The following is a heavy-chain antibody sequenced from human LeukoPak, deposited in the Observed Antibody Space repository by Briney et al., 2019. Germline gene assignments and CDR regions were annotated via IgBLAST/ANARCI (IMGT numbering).Heavy chain of an antibody. Sequence: GGSLRLSCAASGFTFSSYATSWVRQAPGKGLEWVSAISGSGGSTYYADSVKGRFTISRGNSKNTLYLQMNSLRAEDTAVYYCAKDPRPIAAAGFDYWGQGTLVTVSS. V-gene: IGHV3-23*01. CDR3: AKDPRPIAAAGFDY. CDR1: GFTFSSYA. D-gene: IGHD6-13*01. J-gene: IGHJ4*02. CDR2: ISGSGGST.